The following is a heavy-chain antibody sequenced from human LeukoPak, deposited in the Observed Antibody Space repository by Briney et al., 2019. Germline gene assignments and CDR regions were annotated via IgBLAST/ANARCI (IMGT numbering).Heavy chain of an antibody. V-gene: IGHV1-2*02. CDR3: ASSGAYDILTGYFALGY. Sequence: ASVKVSCTASGYTFTSYYMNWVRQAPGQGLEWMGGINPNSGGTNYAQKFQGRVTMTRDTSISTAYMELSRLRSDYTGVYYCASSGAYDILTGYFALGYWGQGTLVTVSS. J-gene: IGHJ4*02. CDR2: INPNSGGT. CDR1: GYTFTSYY. D-gene: IGHD3-9*01.